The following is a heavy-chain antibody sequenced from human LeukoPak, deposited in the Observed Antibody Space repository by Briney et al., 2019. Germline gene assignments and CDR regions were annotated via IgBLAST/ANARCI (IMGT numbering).Heavy chain of an antibody. J-gene: IGHJ3*02. V-gene: IGHV4-34*01. CDR2: INRSGST. D-gene: IGHD3-22*01. CDR1: GGSFSGYY. Sequence: PSETLSLTCAVYGGSFSGYYWSWIRQPPGKGLEWIGEINRSGSTNYNPSLKSRVTISVDTSKNQFSLKLSSVTAADTAVYYCARGRTKYYYDSSGANAFDIWGQGTMVTVSS. CDR3: ARGRTKYYYDSSGANAFDI.